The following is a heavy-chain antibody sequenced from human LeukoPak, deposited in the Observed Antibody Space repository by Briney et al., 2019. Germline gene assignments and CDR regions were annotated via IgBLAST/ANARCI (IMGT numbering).Heavy chain of an antibody. CDR3: ARSPKGKDSYYYYGMDV. Sequence: SVKVSCKASGGTFSSYAISWVRQAPGQGLEWMGRIIPILGIVNYAQKFQGRVTITADKSTSTAYMELSSLRSEDTAVYYCARSPKGKDSYYYYGMDVWGQGTTVTVSS. V-gene: IGHV1-69*04. CDR1: GGTFSSYA. D-gene: IGHD4-23*01. CDR2: IIPILGIV. J-gene: IGHJ6*02.